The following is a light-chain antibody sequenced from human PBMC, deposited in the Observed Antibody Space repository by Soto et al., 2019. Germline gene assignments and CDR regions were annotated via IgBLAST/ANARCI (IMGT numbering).Light chain of an antibody. CDR2: EVN. CDR1: SSDVGGYNY. J-gene: IGLJ1*01. V-gene: IGLV2-8*01. CDR3: SSYAGSSNV. Sequence: QSVLTQPPSASGSPGQSVAISCTGTSSDVGGYNYGSWYQQHPGKAPKLMIYEVNKRPSGVPDRFSGSKSGNTASLTVSGLQAEDEADYYCSSYAGSSNVFGTGTKVHRP.